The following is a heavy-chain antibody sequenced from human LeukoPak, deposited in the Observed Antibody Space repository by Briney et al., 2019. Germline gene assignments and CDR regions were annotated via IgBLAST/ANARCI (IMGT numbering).Heavy chain of an antibody. Sequence: VSGXXISSXXXXXXXXXXXXXXGCICYIYSSATPTSPPSLNTRVTISVHTSKHQFSLKLSSVTAADTAVYYCARQGFGELLDYWGQGTLVTVSS. CDR1: GXXISSXX. J-gene: IGHJ4*02. CDR2: IYSSATP. V-gene: IGHV4-59*08. D-gene: IGHD3-10*01. CDR3: ARQGFGELLDY.